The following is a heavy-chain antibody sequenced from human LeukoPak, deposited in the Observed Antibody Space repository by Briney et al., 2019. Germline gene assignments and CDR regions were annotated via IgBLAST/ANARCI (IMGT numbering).Heavy chain of an antibody. Sequence: PGGSLRLSCAASGFTFDDYAMHWVRHAPGKGLEWVSLISWDGGSRYYADSVKGRFTISRDNSKNPLYLQMNRLRIEDTALSYCAKESDGGSFDIDYWGQGTLVTVSS. CDR3: AKESDGGSFDIDY. CDR1: GFTFDDYA. J-gene: IGHJ4*02. V-gene: IGHV3-43*01. CDR2: ISWDGGSR. D-gene: IGHD1-26*01.